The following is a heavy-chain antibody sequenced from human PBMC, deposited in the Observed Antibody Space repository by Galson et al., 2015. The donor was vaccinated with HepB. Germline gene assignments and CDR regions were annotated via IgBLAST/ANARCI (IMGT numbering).Heavy chain of an antibody. Sequence: SLRLSCAASGFTFNIYAMHWVRQAPGKGLEWVATISSAGDIQYYADSVKGRFTISRDNSKNMLYLQMNSLRAEDTAVYYCTRDAMGRGSGSYSAFEYWDQGSLVTVSS. CDR2: ISSAGDIQ. CDR3: TRDAMGRGSGSYSAFEY. D-gene: IGHD1-26*01. CDR1: GFTFNIYA. J-gene: IGHJ4*02. V-gene: IGHV3-30-3*01.